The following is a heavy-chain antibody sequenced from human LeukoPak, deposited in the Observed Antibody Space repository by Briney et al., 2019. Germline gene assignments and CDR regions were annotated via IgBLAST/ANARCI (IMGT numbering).Heavy chain of an antibody. Sequence: PGGSLRLSCAASGFTFSSYPMYWVRQAPGKGLEYVTAISSDGGTTYYANSVKDRFTISRDNSKNTLYLQMGRLRAEDMAVYFCARGDYDSGGYYADYWGQATLVTVSS. J-gene: IGHJ4*02. CDR1: GFTFSSYP. CDR3: ARGDYDSGGYYADY. D-gene: IGHD3-22*01. CDR2: ISSDGGTT. V-gene: IGHV3-64*01.